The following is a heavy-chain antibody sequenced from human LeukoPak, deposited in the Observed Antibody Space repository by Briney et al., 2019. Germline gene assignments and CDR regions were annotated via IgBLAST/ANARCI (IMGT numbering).Heavy chain of an antibody. CDR1: GFTFSSYW. CDR2: IRYDGSNK. Sequence: PGGSLRLSCAASGFTFSSYWMHWVRQAPGKGLEWVAFIRYDGSNKYYADSVKGRFTISRDNSKNTLYLQMNSLRAEDTAVYYCAYGYSGYDYCFDYWGQGTLVTVSS. V-gene: IGHV3-30*02. J-gene: IGHJ4*02. D-gene: IGHD5-12*01. CDR3: AYGYSGYDYCFDY.